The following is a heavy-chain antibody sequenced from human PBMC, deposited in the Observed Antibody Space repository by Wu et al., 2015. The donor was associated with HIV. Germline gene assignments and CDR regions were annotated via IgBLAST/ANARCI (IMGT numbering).Heavy chain of an antibody. D-gene: IGHD3-9*01. CDR1: GGTFSSYA. V-gene: IGHV1-69*13. CDR3: ASGDILTGYYGPWYFDL. Sequence: QVQLVQSGAEVKKPGSSVKVSCKASGGTFSSYAISWVRQAPGQGLEWMGRIIPIFGTANYAQKFQGRVTITADESTSTAYMELSSLRSEDTAVYYCASGDILTGYYGPWYFDLWGRGTLVTVSS. J-gene: IGHJ2*01. CDR2: IIPIFGTA.